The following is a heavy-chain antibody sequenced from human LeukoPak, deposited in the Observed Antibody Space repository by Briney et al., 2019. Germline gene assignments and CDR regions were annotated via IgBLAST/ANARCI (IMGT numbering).Heavy chain of an antibody. J-gene: IGHJ4*02. Sequence: PGGSLRLPCAASGFTLSSYGMSWVRQAPGKGLEWVSAISGSGGSTYYADSVKGRFTISRDNSKNTLYLQMNSLRAEDTAVYYCAKGPLKYSSGWYPTDDYWGQGTLVTVSS. CDR3: AKGPLKYSSGWYPTDDY. CDR2: ISGSGGST. CDR1: GFTLSSYG. V-gene: IGHV3-23*01. D-gene: IGHD6-19*01.